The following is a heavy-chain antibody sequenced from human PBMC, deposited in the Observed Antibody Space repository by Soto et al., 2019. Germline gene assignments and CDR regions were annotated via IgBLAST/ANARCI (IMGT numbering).Heavy chain of an antibody. D-gene: IGHD6-6*01. CDR3: AQFSGPSIYDISSEPDY. CDR1: GFTFSSYA. CDR2: ISDSGGST. Sequence: PGGSLRLSCAASGFTFSSYAMSWVRQAPGKGLEWVSAISDSGGSTYYAVSVKGRFTISRDNSKNTLYLQMNSLRAEDTAVYYCAQFSGPSIYDISSEPDYWDQGTLVTVSS. J-gene: IGHJ4*02. V-gene: IGHV3-23*01.